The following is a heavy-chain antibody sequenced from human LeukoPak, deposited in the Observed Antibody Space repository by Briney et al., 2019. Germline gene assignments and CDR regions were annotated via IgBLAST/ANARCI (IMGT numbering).Heavy chain of an antibody. Sequence: SETLSLTCIVSGYTIRSGYYWGWIRQPPGKGLKWIGSISHSGSTYYNPSLKSRVTISVDTSKNQFSLSLRSVTAADTAVYSCARVGVIETPFDYWGQGTLVTVSS. D-gene: IGHD2-8*01. CDR2: ISHSGST. CDR3: ARVGVIETPFDY. CDR1: GYTIRSGYY. V-gene: IGHV4-38-2*02. J-gene: IGHJ4*02.